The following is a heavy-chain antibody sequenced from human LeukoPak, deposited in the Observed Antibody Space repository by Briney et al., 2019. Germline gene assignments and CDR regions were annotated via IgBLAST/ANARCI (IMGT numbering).Heavy chain of an antibody. CDR2: IRTNAEGANKA. CDR1: GFSFTDYP. CDR3: ASDQRYAFDR. Sequence: GGSLRLSCAASGFSFTDYPMNWVRQAPGKGLEWISNIRTNAEGANKASYADSVKGRVTISRDDGKNTLYLQMHSLRDDDTAIYYRASDQRYAFDRWGQGTLVTVSS. D-gene: IGHD2-2*01. J-gene: IGHJ4*02. V-gene: IGHV3-48*02.